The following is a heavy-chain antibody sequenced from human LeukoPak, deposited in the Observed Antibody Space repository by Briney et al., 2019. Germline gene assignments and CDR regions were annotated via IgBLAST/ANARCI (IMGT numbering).Heavy chain of an antibody. CDR3: ARGSHDYGDYSAAFDI. D-gene: IGHD4-17*01. V-gene: IGHV3-66*01. J-gene: IGHJ3*02. Sequence: GGSLRLSCAASGFTVSSNYMSWIRQAPGEGLEWVSDIYSGGSTYYADSVKGRFTISRDNSKNALYLQMNSLRAEDRAVYYCARGSHDYGDYSAAFDIWGQGTMVTVSS. CDR2: IYSGGST. CDR1: GFTVSSNY.